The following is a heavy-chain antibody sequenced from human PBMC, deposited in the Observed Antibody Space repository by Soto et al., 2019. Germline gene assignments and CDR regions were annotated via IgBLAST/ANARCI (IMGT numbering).Heavy chain of an antibody. V-gene: IGHV3-72*01. Sequence: SLRLSCAASGFTFSDHYMDWVRQAPGKGLEWVGRSRNKVNSYTTEYAASLKDRFTISRDDSINSLYLQMDSLNTEDTAVYYCTRTSGSGAWSRGLDFWGQGILVTVSS. J-gene: IGHJ4*02. CDR1: GFTFSDHY. CDR3: TRTSGSGAWSRGLDF. D-gene: IGHD1-26*01. CDR2: SRNKVNSYTT.